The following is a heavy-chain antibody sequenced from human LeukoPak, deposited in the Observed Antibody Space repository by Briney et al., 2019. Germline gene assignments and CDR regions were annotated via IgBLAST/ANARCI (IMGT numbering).Heavy chain of an antibody. V-gene: IGHV1-18*01. J-gene: IGHJ4*02. CDR3: ARASSSWLASFDY. CDR1: VYTFTSYG. CDR2: ISAYNGNT. D-gene: IGHD6-13*01. Sequence: ASVNVSCKAAVYTFTSYGISWVRQAPGQGLEGMGWISAYNGNTNYAQKLQGRVTMTTDTSTSTAYMELRSLRSDDTAVYYCARASSSWLASFDYWGQGTLVTVSS.